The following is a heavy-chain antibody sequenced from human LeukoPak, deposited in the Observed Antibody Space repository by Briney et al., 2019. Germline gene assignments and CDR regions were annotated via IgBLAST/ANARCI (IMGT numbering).Heavy chain of an antibody. Sequence: SETLSLTCTVSGGSISSSSYYWGWIRQPPGKGLEWIGIIYYSGSTYYNLSLKSRGTISVDTSKNQFSLKLSSVTAADTAVYYCARFVYDSSGWSYYFDYWGQGTLVTVSS. J-gene: IGHJ4*02. D-gene: IGHD6-19*01. V-gene: IGHV4-39*01. CDR1: GGSISSSSYY. CDR2: IYYSGST. CDR3: ARFVYDSSGWSYYFDY.